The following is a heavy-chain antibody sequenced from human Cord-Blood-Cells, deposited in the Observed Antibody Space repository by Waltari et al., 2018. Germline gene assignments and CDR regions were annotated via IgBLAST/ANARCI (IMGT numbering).Heavy chain of an antibody. CDR3: ARRDEPGGYFDL. D-gene: IGHD3-10*01. V-gene: IGHV4-34*01. Sequence: QVQLQQWGAGLLKPSEPLSLTCAVYGGSFSGYYWCWIRQPPGKGLEWIGEINHSGSTNYNPSLKSRVTISVDTSKNQFSLKLSSVTAADTAVYYCARRDEPGGYFDLWGRGTLVTVSS. J-gene: IGHJ2*01. CDR2: INHSGST. CDR1: GGSFSGYY.